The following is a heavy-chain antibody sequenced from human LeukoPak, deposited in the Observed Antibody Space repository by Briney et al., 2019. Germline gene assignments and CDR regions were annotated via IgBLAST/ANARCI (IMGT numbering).Heavy chain of an antibody. CDR1: GGSISGYH. CDR2: VYYSGST. D-gene: IGHD3-3*01. V-gene: IGHV4-59*01. CDR3: ARDRGLWSGPDY. Sequence: SETLSLTCTVSGGSISGYHWTWIRQPPGKGLEWIGNVYYSGSTRHNPSLKSRVTISVDTSKNQISLRLRSVTAADTAIYYCARDRGLWSGPDYWGQGTLVTVAS. J-gene: IGHJ4*02.